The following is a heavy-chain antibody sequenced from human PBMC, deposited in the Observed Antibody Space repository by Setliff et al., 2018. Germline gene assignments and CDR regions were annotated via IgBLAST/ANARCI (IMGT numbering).Heavy chain of an antibody. CDR2: IYYSGST. D-gene: IGHD3-10*01. J-gene: IGHJ4*02. Sequence: SETLSLTCTVSGGSISSYYWSWIRQPPGKGLEWIGCIYYSGSTSYNPSLKSRVTISVDTSKNQFSLKLSSVTAADTAVYYCARTSGSLHMEYYFDYWGQGTLVTVSS. CDR3: ARTSGSLHMEYYFDY. CDR1: GGSISSYY. V-gene: IGHV4-59*01.